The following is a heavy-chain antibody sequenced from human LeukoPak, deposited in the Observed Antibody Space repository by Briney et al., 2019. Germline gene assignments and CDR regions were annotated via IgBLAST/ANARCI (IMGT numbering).Heavy chain of an antibody. CDR1: GYTLTDYY. V-gene: IGHV1-2*06. Sequence: ASVTVSCKASGYTLTDYYMHWVRQARGKGLERMGRINPNSGGTNYAQKFQGRVTITRDTSISTVYMELSRLRSDDTAVYYCARVGYYESSGYYEYWGQGTLVTVSS. CDR2: INPNSGGT. J-gene: IGHJ4*02. D-gene: IGHD3-22*01. CDR3: ARVGYYESSGYYEY.